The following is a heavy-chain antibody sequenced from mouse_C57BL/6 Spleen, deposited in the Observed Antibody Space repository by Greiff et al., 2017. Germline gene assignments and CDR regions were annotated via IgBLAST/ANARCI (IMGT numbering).Heavy chain of an antibody. J-gene: IGHJ2*01. Sequence: VQLQQPGAELVKPGASVKLSCKASGYTFTSYWMQWVKQRPGQGLEWIGEIDPSDSYTNYNQKFKGKATLTVDTSSSTAYMQLSSLTSEDSAVYYCARRGGADGYYFDYWGQGTTLTVSS. D-gene: IGHD2-3*01. CDR3: ARRGGADGYYFDY. CDR2: IDPSDSYT. CDR1: GYTFTSYW. V-gene: IGHV1-50*01.